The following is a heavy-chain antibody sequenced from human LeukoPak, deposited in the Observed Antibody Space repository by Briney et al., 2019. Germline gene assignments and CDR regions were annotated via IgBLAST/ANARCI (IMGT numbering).Heavy chain of an antibody. J-gene: IGHJ4*02. D-gene: IGHD3-22*01. CDR2: IYYSGST. CDR3: ARDYYDSSGYYGD. Sequence: SETLSLTCTVSGGSISSSSYYWGWIRQPPGKGLEWIGSIYYSGSTYYNPSLKSRVTISVDTSKNQFSLKLSSVTAADTAVYYCARDYYDSSGYYGDWGQGTLVTVSS. V-gene: IGHV4-39*07. CDR1: GGSISSSSYY.